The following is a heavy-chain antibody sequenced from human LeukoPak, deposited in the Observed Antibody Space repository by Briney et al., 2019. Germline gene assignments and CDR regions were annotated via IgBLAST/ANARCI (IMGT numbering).Heavy chain of an antibody. D-gene: IGHD3-22*01. V-gene: IGHV4-4*07. CDR3: ARDLAYYDSSGYYGYYFDY. Sequence: PSETLSLTCTVSGGSISSYYWSWIRQPAGKGLEWIGRIYTSGSTNYNPSLKSRVTMSVDKSKNQFSLKLSSVTAADTAVYYCARDLAYYDSSGYYGYYFDYWGQGTLVTVSS. CDR1: GGSISSYY. CDR2: IYTSGST. J-gene: IGHJ4*02.